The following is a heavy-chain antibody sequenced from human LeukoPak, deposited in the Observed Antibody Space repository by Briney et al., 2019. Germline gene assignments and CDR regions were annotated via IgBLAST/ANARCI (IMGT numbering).Heavy chain of an antibody. J-gene: IGHJ4*02. CDR2: IDTDGSDT. D-gene: IGHD6-6*01. CDR1: GFTFSRYW. V-gene: IGHV3-74*01. Sequence: GGSLRLSCTASGFTFSRYWMHWVRQAPGKGLVWVSRIDTDGSDTSYADSVKGRFTISRDNPKNTLYLQMNSLRAEDTAVYYCARDVRSSSSDYWGQGTLVTVSS. CDR3: ARDVRSSSSDY.